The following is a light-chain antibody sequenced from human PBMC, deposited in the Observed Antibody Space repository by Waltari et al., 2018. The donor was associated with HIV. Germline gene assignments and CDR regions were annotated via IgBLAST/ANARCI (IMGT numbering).Light chain of an antibody. CDR3: AAWDGSLLGVL. Sequence: QSVLTQPPSASGTPGQRVTIACSGSNSNIGSNTVNWYKQVPGTAPKLLIYNNYERPSGVPYRFSGSKSGSSASLAISGLQSEDYGDYYCAAWDGSLLGVLFGGGTKLTVL. J-gene: IGLJ2*01. CDR2: NNY. CDR1: NSNIGSNT. V-gene: IGLV1-44*01.